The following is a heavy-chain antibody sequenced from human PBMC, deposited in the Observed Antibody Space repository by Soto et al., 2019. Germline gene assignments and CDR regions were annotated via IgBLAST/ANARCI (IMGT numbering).Heavy chain of an antibody. CDR3: ARVAYTYGWIYDY. J-gene: IGHJ4*01. V-gene: IGHV3-7*01. CDR2: IKQDGSEK. D-gene: IGHD2-2*02. Sequence: PGGSLRLSCAASGFTFSSYWMSWVRQAPGKGLRWVVNIKQDGSEKYYMDSVRGRFTVSRDNAKNSLYLQMNSLRAEDTAVYFCARVAYTYGWIYDYWGQGSLVTVSS. CDR1: GFTFSSYW.